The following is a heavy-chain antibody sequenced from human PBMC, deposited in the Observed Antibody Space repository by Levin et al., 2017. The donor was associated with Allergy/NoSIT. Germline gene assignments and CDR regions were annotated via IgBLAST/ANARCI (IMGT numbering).Heavy chain of an antibody. CDR2: IYYSGST. V-gene: IGHV4-31*03. CDR1: GGSISSGGYY. J-gene: IGHJ4*02. D-gene: IGHD2-2*01. CDR3: ARGLGQLLPQFDY. Sequence: SETLSLTCTVSGGSISSGGYYWSWIRQHPGKGLEWIGYIYYSGSTYYNPSLKSRVTISVDTSKNQFSLKLSSVTAADTAVYYCARGLGQLLPQFDYWGQGTLVTVSS.